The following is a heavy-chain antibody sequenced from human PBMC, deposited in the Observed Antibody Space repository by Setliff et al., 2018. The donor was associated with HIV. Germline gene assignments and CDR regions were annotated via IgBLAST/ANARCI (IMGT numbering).Heavy chain of an antibody. Sequence: ASVKVSCKTSGYTFTSYGISWVRQAPGQGLEWMGWISAYNGNTNYAQKLQGRVTMTTDTSTTTAYMELRSLRSDDTAVYYCATITVAGTGALDIWGQGTMVTVSS. J-gene: IGHJ3*02. CDR1: GYTFTSYG. D-gene: IGHD6-19*01. V-gene: IGHV1-18*01. CDR3: ATITVAGTGALDI. CDR2: ISAYNGNT.